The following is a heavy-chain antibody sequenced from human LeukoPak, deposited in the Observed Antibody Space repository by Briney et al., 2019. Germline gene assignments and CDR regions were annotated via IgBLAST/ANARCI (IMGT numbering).Heavy chain of an antibody. CDR2: IKQGGSRK. Sequence: GGSLRLSCAASGFTFSDYAMSWVRQAPGKGLEWVANIKQGGSRKYYVDSVKGRFTISRDNAKNSLYLQMNSLRAEDTAVYYCARQDGYYGSGSYIDYCGQGTLVTVSS. CDR3: ARQDGYYGSGSYIDY. CDR1: GFTFSDYA. D-gene: IGHD3-10*01. V-gene: IGHV3-7*01. J-gene: IGHJ4*02.